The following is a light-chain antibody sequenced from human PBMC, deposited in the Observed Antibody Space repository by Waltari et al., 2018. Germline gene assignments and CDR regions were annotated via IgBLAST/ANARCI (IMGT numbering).Light chain of an antibody. Sequence: QSVLTQPPSVSGAPGQRVTVSCTGSSSNIGAGYDVHWYQQAPGTAPKLLIFANASRPAGVPDRCSGSRSGTSASLAITGLQADDEADYSCQSYDSKLSGYVFGTGTKVIIL. CDR1: SSNIGAGYD. CDR2: ANA. V-gene: IGLV1-40*01. J-gene: IGLJ1*01. CDR3: QSYDSKLSGYV.